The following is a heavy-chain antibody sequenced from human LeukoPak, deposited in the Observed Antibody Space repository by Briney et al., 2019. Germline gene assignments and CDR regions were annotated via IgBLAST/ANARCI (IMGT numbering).Heavy chain of an antibody. J-gene: IGHJ6*03. Sequence: PGGSLRLSCAASGFTFSSYSMNWVRQAPGKGLEWVSSISSSSYIYYADSVKGRFTISRDNAKNSLYLQMNSLRAEDTAVYYCARDIAARLFYYYYYMDVWGKGTTVTVSS. D-gene: IGHD6-6*01. CDR3: ARDIAARLFYYYYYMDV. V-gene: IGHV3-21*01. CDR2: ISSSSYI. CDR1: GFTFSSYS.